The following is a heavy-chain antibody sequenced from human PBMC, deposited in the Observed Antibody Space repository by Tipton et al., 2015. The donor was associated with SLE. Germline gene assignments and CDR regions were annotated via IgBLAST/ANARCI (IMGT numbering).Heavy chain of an antibody. V-gene: IGHV4-34*01. CDR2: IKHPGTT. CDR3: ARAWSGGYYEDY. Sequence: LRLSCAVSGGSFTNYYWSWIRPSPGKGLEWIGEIKHPGTTNYTPSLRSRVTILIGSSKRQFSLKLKAVTATDTAVYYCARAWSGGYYEDYWGQGTLVTVSA. D-gene: IGHD3-22*01. J-gene: IGHJ4*02. CDR1: GGSFTNYY.